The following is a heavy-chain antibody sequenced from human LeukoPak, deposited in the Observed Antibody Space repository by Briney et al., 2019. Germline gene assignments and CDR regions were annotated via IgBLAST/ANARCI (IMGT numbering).Heavy chain of an antibody. CDR1: GFTFDDYA. V-gene: IGHV3-9*01. CDR2: ISWSSGSI. J-gene: IGHJ6*02. D-gene: IGHD5-24*01. Sequence: GGSLRLSCAASGFTFDDYAMHWVRQAPGKGLEWVSGISWSSGSIGYADSVKGRFTISRDNAKNSPYLQMNSLRAEDTALYYCAKDIRDGYNPYYYYYGMDVWGQGTTVTVSS. CDR3: AKDIRDGYNPYYYYYGMDV.